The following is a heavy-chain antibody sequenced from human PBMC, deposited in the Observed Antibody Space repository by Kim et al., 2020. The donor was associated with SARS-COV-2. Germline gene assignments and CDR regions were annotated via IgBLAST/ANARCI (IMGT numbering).Heavy chain of an antibody. CDR3: AKDMITFSYGMDV. Sequence: GGSLRLSCAASGFTFDDYAMHWVRQAPGKGLEWVSGISWNSGSIGYADSVKGRFTISRDNAKNSLYLQMNSLRAEDTALYYCAKDMITFSYGMDVWGQGT. J-gene: IGHJ6*02. CDR1: GFTFDDYA. V-gene: IGHV3-9*01. CDR2: ISWNSGSI. D-gene: IGHD3-16*01.